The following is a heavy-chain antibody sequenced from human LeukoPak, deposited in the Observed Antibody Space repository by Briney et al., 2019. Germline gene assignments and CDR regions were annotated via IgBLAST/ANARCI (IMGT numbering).Heavy chain of an antibody. CDR2: IGVDGDGT. J-gene: IGHJ4*02. CDR3: AKGLNNMRFFDY. V-gene: IGHV3-23*01. CDR1: GFTFSSYE. D-gene: IGHD2/OR15-2a*01. Sequence: GGSLRLSCAASGFTFSSYEMNWVRQAPGKGLEWVSSIGVDGDGTYYADSVKGRVTISRDNSKNTLYLHMNSLRAEDTAVYYCAKGLNNMRFFDYWGQGTLVTVSS.